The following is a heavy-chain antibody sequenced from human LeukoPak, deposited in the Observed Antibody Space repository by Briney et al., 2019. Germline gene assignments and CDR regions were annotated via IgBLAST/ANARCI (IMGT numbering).Heavy chain of an antibody. V-gene: IGHV1-18*01. CDR3: ARDGYSSSWSAFDY. J-gene: IGHJ4*02. CDR2: ISAYNGNT. Sequence: ASVKVSCKASGYTFTSYGISWVRQAPGQGLEWMGWISAYNGNTNYAQELQGRVTMTTDTSTSTAYMELRSLRSDDTAVYYCARDGYSSSWSAFDYWGQGTLVTVSS. CDR1: GYTFTSYG. D-gene: IGHD6-13*01.